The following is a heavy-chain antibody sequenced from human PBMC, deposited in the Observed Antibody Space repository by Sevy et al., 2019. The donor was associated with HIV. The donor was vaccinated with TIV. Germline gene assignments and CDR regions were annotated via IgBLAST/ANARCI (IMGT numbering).Heavy chain of an antibody. Sequence: ASVKVSCKASGYNFNNYYIHWVRQAPGQGLQWMGVINPTSSSTYYPPKFQGRVTMTRDTSKSTVSLDLSSLRSEGTAVYYCARGDGTGRCFDSWGQGTLVTVSS. V-gene: IGHV1-46*02. CDR3: ARGDGTGRCFDS. CDR1: GYNFNNYY. J-gene: IGHJ4*02. D-gene: IGHD1-26*01. CDR2: INPTSSST.